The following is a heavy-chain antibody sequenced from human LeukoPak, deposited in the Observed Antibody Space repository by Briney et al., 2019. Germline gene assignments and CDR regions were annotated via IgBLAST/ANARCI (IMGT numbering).Heavy chain of an antibody. CDR3: AKGISPMGVVVTGLDY. Sequence: PGGSLRLSCAASGFTFDDYAMHWVRQAPGKGLEWVSGISWNSGSIGYADSVKGRFTISRDNAKNSLYLQMNSLRAEDTALYYCAKGISPMGVVVTGLDYWGQGTLVTVSS. CDR2: ISWNSGSI. CDR1: GFTFDDYA. D-gene: IGHD3-22*01. J-gene: IGHJ4*02. V-gene: IGHV3-9*01.